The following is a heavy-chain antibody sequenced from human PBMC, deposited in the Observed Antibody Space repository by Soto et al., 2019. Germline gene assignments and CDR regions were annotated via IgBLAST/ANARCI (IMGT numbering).Heavy chain of an antibody. CDR3: ARQVFSAGPPYYYHMYD. J-gene: IGHJ6*02. CDR2: IHYSGST. D-gene: IGHD6-25*01. Sequence: PSETLSLTCTVSGGSIISYFWSWILQPPGRGLEWIGHIHYSGSTNYNPSLKSRVTISVDTSKNQVSLKLSSVTAADTAMYFCARQVFSAGPPYYYHMYDWGQGTTVTVSS. CDR1: GGSIISYF. V-gene: IGHV4-59*08.